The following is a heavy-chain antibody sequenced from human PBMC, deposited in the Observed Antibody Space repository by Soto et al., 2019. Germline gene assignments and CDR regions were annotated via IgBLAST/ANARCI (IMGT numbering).Heavy chain of an antibody. J-gene: IGHJ3*02. CDR3: ARELATADAFDI. D-gene: IGHD3-3*02. CDR2: IYYSGST. Sequence: KASETLSLTCTVSGGSISSYYWSWIRQPPGKGLEWIGYIYYSGSTNYNPSLKSRVTISVDTSKNQFSLKLSSVTAADTAVYYCARELATADAFDIWGQGTMVTVSS. V-gene: IGHV4-59*01. CDR1: GGSISSYY.